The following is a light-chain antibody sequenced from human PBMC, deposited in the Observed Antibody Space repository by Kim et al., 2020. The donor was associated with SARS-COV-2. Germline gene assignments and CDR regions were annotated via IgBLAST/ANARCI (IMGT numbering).Light chain of an antibody. Sequence: SASVGASVTSTCRASQSISTWLAWYQQKPGKAPTLLIYEASSLERGVPSRFSGSGSGTEFTLTIGSLQPDDFATYYCQQYNSYSYTFGQGTKLEI. CDR2: EAS. V-gene: IGKV1-5*03. CDR3: QQYNSYSYT. J-gene: IGKJ2*01. CDR1: QSISTW.